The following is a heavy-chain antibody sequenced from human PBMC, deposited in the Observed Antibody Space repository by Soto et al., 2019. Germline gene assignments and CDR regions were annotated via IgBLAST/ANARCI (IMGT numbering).Heavy chain of an antibody. CDR2: ISSNGGST. D-gene: IGHD3-10*01. Sequence: EVQLVESGGGLVQPGGSLRLSCAASGFTFSSYAMHWVRQAPGKGLEYVSAISSNGGSTYYANSVKGRFTISRDNSKNTLYLQMGSLRAEDMAVYYCARGEWFGEQRVVVYGMDVWGQGTTVTVSS. CDR1: GFTFSSYA. CDR3: ARGEWFGEQRVVVYGMDV. J-gene: IGHJ6*02. V-gene: IGHV3-64*01.